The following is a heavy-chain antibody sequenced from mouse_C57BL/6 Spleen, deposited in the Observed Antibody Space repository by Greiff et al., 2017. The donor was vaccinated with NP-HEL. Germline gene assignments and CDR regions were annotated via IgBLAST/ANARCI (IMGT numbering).Heavy chain of an antibody. D-gene: IGHD1-1*01. J-gene: IGHJ2*01. Sequence: QVQLQQSGAELVRPGTSVKVSCKASGYAFTNYLIEWVKQRPGQGLEWIGVINPGSGGTNYNEKFKGKATLTADKSSSTAYMQLSSLTSEDSAVYFCARGENYYAFDYWGQGTTLTVSS. CDR1: GYAFTNYL. CDR2: INPGSGGT. CDR3: ARGENYYAFDY. V-gene: IGHV1-54*01.